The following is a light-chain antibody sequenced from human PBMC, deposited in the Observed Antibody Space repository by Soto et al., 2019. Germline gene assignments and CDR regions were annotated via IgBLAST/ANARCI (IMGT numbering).Light chain of an antibody. J-gene: IGKJ2*01. CDR3: MQATRWPT. CDR2: KIS. V-gene: IGKV2-30*01. Sequence: DVLMTQSPPSLSVTLGQPASISCRSSQILVFSDGVIYLSWFHQRSGRYPRRLIYKISNRDCGVPDRFSGSGSDTDFTMKISRVEAEDVGIYYCMQATRWPTFGQGTKLEIK. CDR1: QILVFSDGVIY.